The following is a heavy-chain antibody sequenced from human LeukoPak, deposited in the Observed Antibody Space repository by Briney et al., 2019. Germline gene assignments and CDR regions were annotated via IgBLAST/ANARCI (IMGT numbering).Heavy chain of an antibody. D-gene: IGHD6-13*01. CDR2: INAYNGNT. V-gene: IGHV1-18*01. Sequence: ASVKLSCKXSGYTFTSYIISWVRQAPGQGLEGMGWINAYNGNTDYSQRVQGRVTMTTDTSTSTAYMELRRLRSDDTAVYYCARDRHIAAAVYYYYMDVWGKGTPVTVSS. CDR3: ARDRHIAAAVYYYYMDV. CDR1: GYTFTSYI. J-gene: IGHJ6*03.